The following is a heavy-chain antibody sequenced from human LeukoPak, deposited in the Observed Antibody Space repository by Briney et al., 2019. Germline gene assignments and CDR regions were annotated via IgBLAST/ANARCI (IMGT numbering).Heavy chain of an antibody. Sequence: PSETLSLTCTVSGGSISSYYWSWIRQPPGKGLEWIGYIYYSENTNYNPSLKSRVTMSVDTSNNQFSLRLGSVTAADTAVYYCARQAWKKFDYWGQGTLVTVSS. CDR1: GGSISSYY. CDR3: ARQAWKKFDY. CDR2: IYYSENT. D-gene: IGHD1-1*01. J-gene: IGHJ4*02. V-gene: IGHV4-59*08.